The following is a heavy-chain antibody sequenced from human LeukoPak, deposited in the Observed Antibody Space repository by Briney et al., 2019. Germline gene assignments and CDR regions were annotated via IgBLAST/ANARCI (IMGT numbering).Heavy chain of an antibody. CDR3: ARPAVAGTEVGNY. Sequence: SVKVSCKASGGTFSSYAISWVRQAPGQGLEWTGRIIPILGIANYAQKFQGRVTITADKSTSTAYMELSSLRSEDTAVYYCARPAVAGTEVGNYWGQGTLVTVSS. CDR1: GGTFSSYA. V-gene: IGHV1-69*04. J-gene: IGHJ4*02. CDR2: IIPILGIA. D-gene: IGHD6-19*01.